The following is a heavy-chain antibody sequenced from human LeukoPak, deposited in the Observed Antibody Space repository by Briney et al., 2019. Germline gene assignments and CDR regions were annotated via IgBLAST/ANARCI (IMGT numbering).Heavy chain of an antibody. CDR3: ARDRAYGGNSVGY. Sequence: GGSLRLSCAASGFTVSSNYMSWVRQAPGKGLEWVSVIYSGGSTYYADSVKGRFTISRDNSKNTLYLQMNSLRAEDTAMYYCARDRAYGGNSVGYWGQGTLVTVSS. V-gene: IGHV3-53*01. CDR2: IYSGGST. D-gene: IGHD4-23*01. CDR1: GFTVSSNY. J-gene: IGHJ4*02.